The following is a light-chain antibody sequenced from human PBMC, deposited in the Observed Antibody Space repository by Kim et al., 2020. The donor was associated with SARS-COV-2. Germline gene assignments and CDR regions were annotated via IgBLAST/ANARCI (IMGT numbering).Light chain of an antibody. J-gene: IGLJ2*01. V-gene: IGLV2-8*01. CDR2: EVS. Sequence: GPSVTLSCPGTSSDVGDYNYVSWYQQHPGRVPKLMIYEVSQRPSGVPDRFSGSKSGNTASLTVSGLQAEDEAEYYCSSYAGSYNVLFGGGTKLTVL. CDR1: SSDVGDYNY. CDR3: SSYAGSYNVL.